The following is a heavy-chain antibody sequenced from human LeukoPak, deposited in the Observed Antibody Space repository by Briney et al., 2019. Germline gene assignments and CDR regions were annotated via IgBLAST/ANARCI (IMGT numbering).Heavy chain of an antibody. V-gene: IGHV3-74*01. J-gene: IGHJ4*02. CDR3: ARDSVEWYIFDY. Sequence: QTGGSLRLSCAASGFTFSSYWMHWVRQAPGKGPVWVARTNRDGSSTAYADSVKGRLTISKDNAKNTLYLLMNSLRAEDTAVYYCARDSVEWYIFDYWGQGTLVTVSS. CDR2: TNRDGSST. D-gene: IGHD3-3*01. CDR1: GFTFSSYW.